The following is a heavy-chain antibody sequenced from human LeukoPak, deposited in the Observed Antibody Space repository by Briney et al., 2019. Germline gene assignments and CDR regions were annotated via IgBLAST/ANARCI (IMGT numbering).Heavy chain of an antibody. J-gene: IGHJ4*02. CDR3: ARDRGGSGPTTTDY. Sequence: GGSLRLSCAASGFTFSSSWMHWVRQAPGKGLLWVSRINTDGSSTIYADSVGGRFIASRDNAKNTLYLQMNSLRAEDTAVYFCARDRGGSGPTTTDYWGQGTLVTVSS. V-gene: IGHV3-74*01. CDR1: GFTFSSSW. D-gene: IGHD6-19*01. CDR2: INTDGSST.